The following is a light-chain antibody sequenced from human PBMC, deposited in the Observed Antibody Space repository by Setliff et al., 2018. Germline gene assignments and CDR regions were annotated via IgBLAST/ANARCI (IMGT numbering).Light chain of an antibody. CDR3: GSYTSSSTPYV. CDR1: SSDVGGYNF. V-gene: IGLV2-8*01. CDR2: EVS. J-gene: IGLJ1*01. Sequence: QSVLTQPPSASGSPGQSVTIPCTGTSSDVGGYNFVSWYQQYPGKAPKLLIYEVSERPPGVPDRFSGSKSGNTASLTVSGLQPEDEADYYCGSYTSSSTPYVFGTGTRSP.